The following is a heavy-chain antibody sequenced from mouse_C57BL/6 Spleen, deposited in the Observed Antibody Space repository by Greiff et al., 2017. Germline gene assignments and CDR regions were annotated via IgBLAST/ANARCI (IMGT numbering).Heavy chain of an antibody. CDR1: GYTFTDYN. J-gene: IGHJ3*01. CDR2: INPNNGDT. CDR3: ASGTGAWFAY. V-gene: IGHV1-22*01. Sequence: VQLQQSGPELVKPGASVKMSCKASGYTFTDYNMHWVKQSHGKSLEWIGYINPNNGDTSYNQKFKGKATLTVNKSSSTAYMELRSLTSEDSAVYYCASGTGAWFAYWGQGTLVTVSA. D-gene: IGHD4-1*01.